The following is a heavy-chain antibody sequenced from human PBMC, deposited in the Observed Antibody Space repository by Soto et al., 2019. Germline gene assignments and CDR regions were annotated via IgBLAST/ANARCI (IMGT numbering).Heavy chain of an antibody. Sequence: SETLSLTCAVYGGSFSGYYWSWIRQPPGKGLEWIGEINHSGSTNYNPSLKSRVTISVDTSKNQFSLKLSSVTAADTAVYYCATFYLAYCGGDCSENWFDPWGQGTLVT. D-gene: IGHD2-21*02. V-gene: IGHV4-34*01. J-gene: IGHJ5*02. CDR1: GGSFSGYY. CDR3: ATFYLAYCGGDCSENWFDP. CDR2: INHSGST.